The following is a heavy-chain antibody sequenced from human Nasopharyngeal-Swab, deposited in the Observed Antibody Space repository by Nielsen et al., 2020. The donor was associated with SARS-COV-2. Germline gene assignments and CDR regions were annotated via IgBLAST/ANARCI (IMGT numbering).Heavy chain of an antibody. CDR3: ARSVGSFYGQGAFDI. CDR1: GFTFGDYA. CDR2: IRSKTYGGAP. Sequence: GESLKISCTTSGFTFGDYAMSWFRRAPGKGLEWVGFIRSKTYGGAPEYAASVKGRFTISRDGAESIAYLQMNSLETGDTGVYYCARSVGSFYGQGAFDIWGQGTMVTVSS. D-gene: IGHD1-26*01. J-gene: IGHJ3*02. V-gene: IGHV3-49*01.